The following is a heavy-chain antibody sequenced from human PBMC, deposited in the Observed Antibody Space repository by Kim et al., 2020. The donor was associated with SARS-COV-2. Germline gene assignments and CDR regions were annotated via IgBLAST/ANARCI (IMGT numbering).Heavy chain of an antibody. CDR1: GGSISSYY. CDR2: IYYSGST. Sequence: SETLSLTCTVSGGSISSYYWSWIRQPQGTGLEWIGYIYYSGSTNSNPSLTSRVTISVDTSKNQFYLTLSSVTAAATAVYYCARGGALRFLGWFPVEYYM. CDR3: ARGGALRFLGWFPVEYYM. V-gene: IGHV4-59*01. D-gene: IGHD3-3*01. J-gene: IGHJ6*03.